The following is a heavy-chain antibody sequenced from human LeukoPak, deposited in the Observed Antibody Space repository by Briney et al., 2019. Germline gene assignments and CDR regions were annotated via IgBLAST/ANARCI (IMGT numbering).Heavy chain of an antibody. CDR3: ANLPIWDSWYSGSHLDY. V-gene: IGHV3-30-3*01. CDR2: ISYDGSNK. Sequence: QSGRSLRLSCAASGFTFSSYAMHWVRQAPGKGLEWVAVISYDGSNKYYADSVKGRFTISRDNSKNTLYLQMNSLRAEDTAVYYCANLPIWDSWYSGSHLDYWGQGTLVTVSS. J-gene: IGHJ4*02. D-gene: IGHD1-26*01. CDR1: GFTFSSYA.